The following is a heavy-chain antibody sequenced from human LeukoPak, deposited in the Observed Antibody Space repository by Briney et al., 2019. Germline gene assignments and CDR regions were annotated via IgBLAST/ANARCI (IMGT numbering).Heavy chain of an antibody. CDR3: ARHGGGYNSADY. CDR2: IIPILNQA. D-gene: IGHD5-24*01. J-gene: IGHJ4*02. Sequence: SVKVSCKSSGGTFSTYAISWVRQAPGQGLEWMGRIIPILNQANYALKFQGRFTITADKSTSTAYLQWSSLKASDTAMYYCARHGGGYNSADYWGQGTLVSVSS. CDR1: GGTFSTYA. V-gene: IGHV1-69*04.